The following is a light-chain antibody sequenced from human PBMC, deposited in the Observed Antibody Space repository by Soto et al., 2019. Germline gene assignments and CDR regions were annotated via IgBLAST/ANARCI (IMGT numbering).Light chain of an antibody. V-gene: IGLV2-11*01. J-gene: IGLJ1*01. CDR1: SSDVGSFDY. CDR3: CSYAGSYTYV. Sequence: QSALTQPRSVSGSPGQSVTISCTGISSDVGSFDYVSWYQQSPGKAPKLMIYDVSKRPSGVPDRFSGSKSGNTASLTISGLQAEEEADYYCCSYAGSYTYVFGTGTKLTVL. CDR2: DVS.